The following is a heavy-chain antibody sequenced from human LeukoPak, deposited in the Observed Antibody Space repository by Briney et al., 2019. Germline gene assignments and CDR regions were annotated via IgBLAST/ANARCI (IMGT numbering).Heavy chain of an antibody. J-gene: IGHJ4*02. D-gene: IGHD6-6*01. Sequence: SETLSLTCTVSGGSISSSSYYWGWIRQPPGKGLEWIGSIYYSGSTYYNPSPKSRVTISVDTSKNQFSLKLSSVTAADTAVYYCARGRGAARFVTIEFDYWGQGALVTVSS. V-gene: IGHV4-39*01. CDR3: ARGRGAARFVTIEFDY. CDR1: GGSISSSSYY. CDR2: IYYSGST.